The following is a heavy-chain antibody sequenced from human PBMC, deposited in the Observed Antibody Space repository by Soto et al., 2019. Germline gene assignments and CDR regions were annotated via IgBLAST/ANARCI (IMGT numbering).Heavy chain of an antibody. V-gene: IGHV3-23*01. D-gene: IGHD2-2*01. J-gene: IGHJ6*02. CDR1: GFTFTSYA. CDR2: IIGSGDDT. CDR3: AKGLGPPADYAMHV. Sequence: GVLRPSCAGSGFTFTSYAMSWVRQAPGKGLEWVSGIIGSGDDTYYADSVKGRFTISRDNSKYTLYVQMNSLRADDTAVYHCAKGLGPPADYAMHVWGPGTTVTVSS.